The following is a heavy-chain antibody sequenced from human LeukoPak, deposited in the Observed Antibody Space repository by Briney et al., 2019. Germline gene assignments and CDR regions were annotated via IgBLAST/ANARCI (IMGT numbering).Heavy chain of an antibody. J-gene: IGHJ1*01. D-gene: IGHD2/OR15-2a*01. CDR2: ISSSGGTI. CDR1: GFTFRSYE. CDR3: ARGRFYDASDYPKYFQH. Sequence: PGGSLRLSCAASGFTFRSYEMNWVRQAPGKWQEWISYISSSGGTIYYADPVKGRFTISRDNAKNSLYLQMNSLRAEDTAVYYCARGRFYDASDYPKYFQHWGQGTLVTVSS. V-gene: IGHV3-48*03.